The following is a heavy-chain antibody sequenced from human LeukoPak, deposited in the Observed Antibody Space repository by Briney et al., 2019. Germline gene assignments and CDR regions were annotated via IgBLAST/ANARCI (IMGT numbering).Heavy chain of an antibody. CDR1: GFTFSSYA. Sequence: PGGSLRLSCAASGFTFSSYAMHWVRRAPGKGLEWVAVTSDGGSNKYYADSVKGRFTISRDNSKNTPYLQMNSLRAEDTAVYYCARGVSYYYDSSGSPWDYWGQGTLVTVSS. CDR3: ARGVSYYYDSSGSPWDY. J-gene: IGHJ4*02. V-gene: IGHV3-30-3*01. D-gene: IGHD3-22*01. CDR2: TSDGGSNK.